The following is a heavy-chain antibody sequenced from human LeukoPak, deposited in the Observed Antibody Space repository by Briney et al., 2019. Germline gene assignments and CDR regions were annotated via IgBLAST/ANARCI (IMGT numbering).Heavy chain of an antibody. J-gene: IGHJ4*02. CDR1: GFIFSSYW. V-gene: IGHV3-7*03. D-gene: IGHD2-2*01. CDR2: IKEDGSQK. CDR3: AKVRADIVVVPADHSLDY. Sequence: GGSLRLSCAASGFIFSSYWMMWVRQAPGKGPEWVANIKEDGSQKYYVDSVKGRFTISRDNSKNTLYLQMNSLRAEDTAVYYCAKVRADIVVVPADHSLDYWGQGTLVTVSS.